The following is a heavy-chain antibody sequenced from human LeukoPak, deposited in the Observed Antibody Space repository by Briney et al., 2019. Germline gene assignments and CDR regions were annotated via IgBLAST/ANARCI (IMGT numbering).Heavy chain of an antibody. CDR1: GYTFTSYA. V-gene: IGHV1-3*01. D-gene: IGHD2-2*01. CDR2: INAGNGNT. J-gene: IGHJ4*02. Sequence: ASVKVSCKASGYTFTSYAMHWVRQAPGQRLEWMGWINAGNGNTKYSQKFQGGVTITRDTSASTAYMELSSLRSEDTAVYYCARFGMFRGVVVPAAFDYWGQGTLVTVSS. CDR3: ARFGMFRGVVVPAAFDY.